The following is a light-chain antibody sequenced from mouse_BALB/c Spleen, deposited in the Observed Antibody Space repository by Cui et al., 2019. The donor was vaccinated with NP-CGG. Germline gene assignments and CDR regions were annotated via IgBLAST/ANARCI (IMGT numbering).Light chain of an antibody. CDR2: GTN. CDR3: ALWYSNHWV. V-gene: IGLV1*01. CDR1: TGGVTTSNY. Sequence: QAVVTQESALTTSPGETVTLSCRSSTGGVTTSNYANWVQEKPDHLFTGLIGGTNNRAPGVPARFSGSLIGDKAALTITGAQTEDEAIYFCALWYSNHWVFGGGTKVTVL. J-gene: IGLJ1*01.